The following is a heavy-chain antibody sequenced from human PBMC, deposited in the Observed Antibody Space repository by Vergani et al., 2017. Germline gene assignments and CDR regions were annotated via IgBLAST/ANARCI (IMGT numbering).Heavy chain of an antibody. J-gene: IGHJ4*02. CDR2: ISGSGGST. D-gene: IGHD3-10*01. V-gene: IGHV3-23*04. CDR1: GFTFSSYG. CDR3: AKDHMVRGVPLYFDY. Sequence: VQLVESGGGVVQPGRSLRLSCAASGFTFSSYGMHWVRQAPGKGLEWVSAISGSGGSTYYADSVKGRFTISRDNPKNTLYRQMNSLRAEDTAVYYCAKDHMVRGVPLYFDYWGQGTLVTVSS.